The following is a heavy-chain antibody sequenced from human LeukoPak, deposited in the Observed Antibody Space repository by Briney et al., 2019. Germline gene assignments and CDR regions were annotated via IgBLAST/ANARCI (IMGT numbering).Heavy chain of an antibody. V-gene: IGHV3-66*02. CDR3: AREELTYRSSGWSIFDY. CDR1: GFTVSSNY. Sequence: GGSLRLSCAASGFTVSSNYMSWVRQAPGKGREWVSVIHSGGNTYYADSVQARLTISRDNSTNPLYLQMNRLRAEDTAVYYCAREELTYRSSGWSIFDYWGQGTLVTVSS. CDR2: IHSGGNT. D-gene: IGHD6-13*01. J-gene: IGHJ4*02.